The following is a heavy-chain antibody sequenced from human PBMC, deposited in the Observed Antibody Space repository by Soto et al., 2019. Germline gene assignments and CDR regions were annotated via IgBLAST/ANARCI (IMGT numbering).Heavy chain of an antibody. CDR1: GYGFTTYG. J-gene: IGHJ4*02. D-gene: IGHD1-1*01. CDR2: ISANNGNT. Sequence: QVHLVQSGAEVKKPGASVKVSCKGSGYGFTTYGITWVRQAPGQGLEWMAWISANNGNTDYAQKHQGRGTVTRDTSTITADMVLRSLRSDDTAVYYCARGRYGDYWGQGALVTVSS. CDR3: ARGRYGDY. V-gene: IGHV1-18*01.